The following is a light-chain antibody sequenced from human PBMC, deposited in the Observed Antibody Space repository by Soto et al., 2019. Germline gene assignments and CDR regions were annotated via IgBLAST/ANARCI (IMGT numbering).Light chain of an antibody. CDR2: GAS. V-gene: IGKV3-20*01. J-gene: IGKJ5*01. Sequence: TPSTPRMSPVQGPPHSFRASQSVSSSYLAWYQQKPGQAPRLLIYGASSRATGIPDRFSGSGSGTDFTPTISRLEPEDSAVYYCQQFDDSVTFGQGTGLEIK. CDR3: QQFDDSVT. CDR1: QSVSSSY.